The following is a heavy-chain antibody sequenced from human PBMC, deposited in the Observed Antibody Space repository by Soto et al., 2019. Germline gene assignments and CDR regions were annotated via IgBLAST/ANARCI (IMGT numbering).Heavy chain of an antibody. J-gene: IGHJ4*02. CDR3: ARAPLGEGLETYFDY. D-gene: IGHD1-1*01. V-gene: IGHV1-69*02. CDR1: GGTFSSYT. Sequence: QVQLVQSGAEVKKPGSSVKVSCKASGGTFSSYTISWVRQAPGQGLEWMGRIIPILGIANYAQKFQGRVTITADKSTSTAYMELSSLRSEDTAVYYCARAPLGEGLETYFDYWGQGTLVTVSS. CDR2: IIPILGIA.